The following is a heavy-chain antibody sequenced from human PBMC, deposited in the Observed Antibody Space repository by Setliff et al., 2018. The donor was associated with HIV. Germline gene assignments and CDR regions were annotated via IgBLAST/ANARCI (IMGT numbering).Heavy chain of an antibody. CDR2: IIPIFGTA. Sequence: ASVKVSCKASGGTFSSYAISWVRQAPGQGLEWMGGIIPIFGTANYAQKFQGRVTITTDESTSTACMELSSLRSEDTAVYYCARDGRLLNAFDIWGQGTMVTVSS. CDR1: GGTFSSYA. J-gene: IGHJ3*02. CDR3: ARDGRLLNAFDI. D-gene: IGHD2-15*01. V-gene: IGHV1-69*05.